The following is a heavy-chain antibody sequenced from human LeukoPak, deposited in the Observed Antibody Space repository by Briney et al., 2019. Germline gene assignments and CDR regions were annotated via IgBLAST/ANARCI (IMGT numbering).Heavy chain of an antibody. CDR2: IYTSGST. CDR3: ARLPPSGSPQSDAFDI. J-gene: IGHJ3*02. D-gene: IGHD3-10*01. Sequence: SETLSLTCTVSGGSISSGSYYWSWIRQPAGKGLEWIGRIYTSGSTNYNPSLKSRVTISVDTSKNQVSLKLNSVTAADTAVYYCARLPPSGSPQSDAFDIWGQGTMVTVSS. V-gene: IGHV4-61*02. CDR1: GGSISSGSYY.